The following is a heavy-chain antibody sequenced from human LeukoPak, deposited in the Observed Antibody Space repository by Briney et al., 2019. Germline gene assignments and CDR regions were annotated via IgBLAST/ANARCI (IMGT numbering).Heavy chain of an antibody. D-gene: IGHD5-18*01. CDR1: GYTFTSYY. CDR2: INPSGGST. J-gene: IGHJ4*02. Sequence: GASVKVSCKASGYTFTSYYIHWVRQAPGQGLEWMGIINPSGGSTSYAQKFQGRVTMTRDTSTSTVYMELSSLRSEDTAVYYCARAPTRGYSYAWWGQGTLVTVSS. CDR3: ARAPTRGYSYAW. V-gene: IGHV1-46*01.